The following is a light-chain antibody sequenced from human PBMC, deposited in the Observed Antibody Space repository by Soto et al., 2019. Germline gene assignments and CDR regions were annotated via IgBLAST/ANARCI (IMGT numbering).Light chain of an antibody. CDR3: CSVVGSSTVV. J-gene: IGLJ2*01. CDR2: EVN. Sequence: QSALTQPASVSGSPGQSVTISGTGTSRDVGSYNLVSWYQQHPGQAPKLILYEVNKRPSGVSDRFSGSKSGNTASLTISGLQAEDEGDYHCCSVVGSSTVVFGGRTKLTVL. V-gene: IGLV2-23*02. CDR1: SRDVGSYNL.